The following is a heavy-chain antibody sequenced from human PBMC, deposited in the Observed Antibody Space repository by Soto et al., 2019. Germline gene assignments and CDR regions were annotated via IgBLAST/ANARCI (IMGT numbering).Heavy chain of an antibody. CDR3: ARDVYYYDSSAYWAY. CDR1: GFTFSSYS. Sequence: EVQLVESGGGLVKPGGSLRLSCAASGFTFSSYSMNWVRQAPGKGLEWVSSITGSSSYIYYADSVKGRFTISRDNAKNSLYLQMNSLRAEDTDVYYCARDVYYYDSSAYWAYWGQGTLVSFSS. D-gene: IGHD3-22*01. J-gene: IGHJ4*02. CDR2: ITGSSSYI. V-gene: IGHV3-21*02.